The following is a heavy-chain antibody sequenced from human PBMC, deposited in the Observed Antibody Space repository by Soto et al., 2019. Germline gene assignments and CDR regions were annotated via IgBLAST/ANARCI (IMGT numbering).Heavy chain of an antibody. Sequence: EVQLLESGGGLVQPGGSLRLSCTASGFTFSSYAMSWVRQAPGKGLEWVSAISGSGGSTYYADSVKGRFTISRDNSKNTLYLQMNSLRAEDTAVYYCAKVLVPIVVAGRGFDYWGQGTLVTVSS. CDR3: AKVLVPIVVAGRGFDY. D-gene: IGHD6-19*01. CDR1: GFTFSSYA. V-gene: IGHV3-23*01. J-gene: IGHJ4*02. CDR2: ISGSGGST.